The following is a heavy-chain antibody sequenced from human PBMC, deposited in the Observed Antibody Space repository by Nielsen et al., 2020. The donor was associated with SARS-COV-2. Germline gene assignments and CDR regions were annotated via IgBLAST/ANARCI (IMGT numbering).Heavy chain of an antibody. Sequence: SLKISCAASGFTFDDYAMHWVRQAPGKGLEWVSGISWNSGSIGYADSVKGRFTISRDNSKNTLYLQMTSLRPDDTAVYYCAKMTKAWYFDLWGRGTLVTVSS. V-gene: IGHV3-9*01. CDR3: AKMTKAWYFDL. J-gene: IGHJ2*01. CDR1: GFTFDDYA. CDR2: ISWNSGSI.